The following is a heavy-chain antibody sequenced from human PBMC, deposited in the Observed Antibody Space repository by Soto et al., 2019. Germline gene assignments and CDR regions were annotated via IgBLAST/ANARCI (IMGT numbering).Heavy chain of an antibody. CDR1: GYSFTDYG. J-gene: IGHJ4*02. CDR2: ISPYNGKT. D-gene: IGHD2-15*01. Sequence: QVHLVQSGPDVKKPGASVKVSCQTSGYSFTDYGVAWVRQAPGQGLEWMGWISPYNGKTYYARTLQGRIILTTDTSTPTAYLEARIRTSDDTATFYCAREYSCNCNRCFIPWGQGTLVTVSS. V-gene: IGHV1-18*01. CDR3: AREYSCNCNRCFIP.